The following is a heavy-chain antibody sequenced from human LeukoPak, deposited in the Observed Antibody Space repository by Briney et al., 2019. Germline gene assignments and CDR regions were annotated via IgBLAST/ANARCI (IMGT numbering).Heavy chain of an antibody. V-gene: IGHV1-2*02. CDR2: INPNSGGT. J-gene: IGHJ5*02. D-gene: IGHD2-2*01. CDR3: ARDWGQLFFNWFDP. CDR1: GYTFTGYY. Sequence: GPSVKVSCKASGYTFTGYYMHWVRQAPGQGLEWMGWINPNSGGTNYAQRFQGRVTMTRDTSIGTAYMELSRLKSDDTAVYYCARDWGQLFFNWFDPWGQGTLVTVSS.